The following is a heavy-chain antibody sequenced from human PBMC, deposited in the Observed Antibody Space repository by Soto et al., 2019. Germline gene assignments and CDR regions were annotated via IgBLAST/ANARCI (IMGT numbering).Heavy chain of an antibody. V-gene: IGHV3-30-3*01. Sequence: GGSLRLSCAASGFTFSSYAMHWVRQAPGKGLEWVAVISYDGSNKYYADSVKGGFTISRDNSKNTLYLQMNSLRAEDTAVYYCARELNYYGSGSQYGMDVWGQGTTVTVSS. CDR3: ARELNYYGSGSQYGMDV. J-gene: IGHJ6*02. CDR2: ISYDGSNK. CDR1: GFTFSSYA. D-gene: IGHD3-10*01.